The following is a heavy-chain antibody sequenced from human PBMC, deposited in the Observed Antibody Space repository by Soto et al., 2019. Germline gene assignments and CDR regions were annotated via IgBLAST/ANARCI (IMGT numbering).Heavy chain of an antibody. D-gene: IGHD3-10*01. V-gene: IGHV4-34*01. CDR1: GGSFSGYY. CDR2: INHSGST. Sequence: ASETLSLTCAVYGGSFSGYYWSWIRQPPGKGLEWIGEINHSGSTNYNPSLKSRVTISVDTSKNQFSLELSSVTAADTAVYYCARGLWFGELPFDYWGQGTLVTVSS. J-gene: IGHJ4*02. CDR3: ARGLWFGELPFDY.